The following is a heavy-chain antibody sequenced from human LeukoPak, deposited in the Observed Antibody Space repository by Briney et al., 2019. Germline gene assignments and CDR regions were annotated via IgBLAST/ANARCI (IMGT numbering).Heavy chain of an antibody. CDR1: GFTFSSYG. D-gene: IGHD3-10*01. CDR2: IWYDGSNK. Sequence: GGSLRLSCAASGFTFSSYGMHWVRQAPGKGLEWVAVIWYDGSNKYCADSVKGRFTISRGNSKNTLYLQMNSLRAEDTAVYYCAKEYGSGRYYFDYWGQGTLVTVSS. CDR3: AKEYGSGRYYFDY. J-gene: IGHJ4*02. V-gene: IGHV3-33*06.